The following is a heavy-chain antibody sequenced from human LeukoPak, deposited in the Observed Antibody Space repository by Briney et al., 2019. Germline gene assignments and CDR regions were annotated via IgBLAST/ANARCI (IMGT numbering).Heavy chain of an antibody. V-gene: IGHV4-59*12. CDR1: SGSISSYY. CDR2: IYYSGST. CDR3: ARGLLYCSSTSCYWSNWFDP. Sequence: SETLSLTCTVSSGSISSYYWSWIRQPPGKGLEWIGYIYYSGSTNYNPSLKSRVTISVDTSKNQFSLKLSSVTAADTAVYYCARGLLYCSSTSCYWSNWFDPWGQGTLVTVSS. D-gene: IGHD2-2*01. J-gene: IGHJ5*02.